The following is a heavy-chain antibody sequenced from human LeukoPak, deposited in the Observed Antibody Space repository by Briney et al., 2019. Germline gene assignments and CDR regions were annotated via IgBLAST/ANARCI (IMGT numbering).Heavy chain of an antibody. D-gene: IGHD6-6*01. Sequence: GGSLRLSCAASGFTFSSYAMNWVRQAPGKGLGWVSAISGSGGSTYYADSVKGRFTISRDNSKNTLYLQMNSLRAEDTAVYYCAKGPYSSSSRNWFDPWGQGTLVTVTS. V-gene: IGHV3-23*01. CDR2: ISGSGGST. CDR1: GFTFSSYA. J-gene: IGHJ5*02. CDR3: AKGPYSSSSRNWFDP.